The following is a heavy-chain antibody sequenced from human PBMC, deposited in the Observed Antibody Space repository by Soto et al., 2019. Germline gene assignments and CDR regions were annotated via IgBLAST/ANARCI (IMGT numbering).Heavy chain of an antibody. Sequence: GGCLRIYCAASGFTFSSYSMNWVRQAPGTGLEWVSYISSSSSTIYYADSVKGRFTISRDNAKNSLYLQMNSLIAEDTAVYYCARDLNYGLFDYWGQGTLVTVSS. CDR1: GFTFSSYS. D-gene: IGHD4-17*01. CDR2: ISSSSSTI. V-gene: IGHV3-48*01. J-gene: IGHJ4*02. CDR3: ARDLNYGLFDY.